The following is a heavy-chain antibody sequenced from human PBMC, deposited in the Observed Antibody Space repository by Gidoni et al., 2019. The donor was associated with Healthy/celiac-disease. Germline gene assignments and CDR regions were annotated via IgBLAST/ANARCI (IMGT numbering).Heavy chain of an antibody. CDR1: GYTFSSYA. Sequence: EVQLLESGGGLVQPGGSLRLSCAASGYTFSSYAMSWVRQAPGKGLEWVSAISGSGGSTYYADSVKGRFTISRDNSKNTLYLQMNSLRAEDTAVYYCAKDPTPLESDIGYYYYYGMDVWGQGTTVTVSS. CDR3: AKDPTPLESDIGYYYYYGMDV. J-gene: IGHJ6*02. V-gene: IGHV3-23*01. CDR2: ISGSGGST. D-gene: IGHD2-15*01.